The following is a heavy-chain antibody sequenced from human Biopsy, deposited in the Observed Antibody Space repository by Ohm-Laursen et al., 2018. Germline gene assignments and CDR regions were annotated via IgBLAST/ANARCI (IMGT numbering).Heavy chain of an antibody. CDR2: VMPIFGTA. CDR3: AKDQGYYYDRSVYYYFDY. V-gene: IGHV1-69*06. J-gene: IGHJ4*02. Sequence: SSVKVSCKTSGVTFNSYAISWVRQAPGQGLEWMGGVMPIFGTANYAQKFQGRVTITADKSTSTAHLDLSSLRSEDTAVYYCAKDQGYYYDRSVYYYFDYWGQGTLVTVSS. CDR1: GVTFNSYA. D-gene: IGHD3-22*01.